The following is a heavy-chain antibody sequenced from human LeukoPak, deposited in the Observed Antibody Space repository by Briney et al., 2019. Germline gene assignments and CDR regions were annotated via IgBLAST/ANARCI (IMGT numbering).Heavy chain of an antibody. V-gene: IGHV1-2*06. D-gene: IGHD4/OR15-4a*01. CDR2: ISPNCGAT. Sequence: ASVKVSCKASGYTSTDYYVHWVRLVPGQGLEWMGRISPNCGATNYAEKFRGRVTMARDTYINTVYMEMSSLRSDDTAVYYCARDLWGWGSDYLDYWGQGTLVTVSS. CDR1: GYTSTDYY. J-gene: IGHJ4*02. CDR3: ARDLWGWGSDYLDY.